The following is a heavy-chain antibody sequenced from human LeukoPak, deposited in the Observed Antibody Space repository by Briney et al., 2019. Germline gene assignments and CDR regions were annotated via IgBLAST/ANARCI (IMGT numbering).Heavy chain of an antibody. J-gene: IGHJ6*02. D-gene: IGHD3-9*01. CDR3: ARVVNYEILAVNPYDYDDVDV. CDR2: IYSSGST. Sequence: PSETLSLTCTVSGGSISSDGYYWSWIRQHPGKGLEWIVYIYSSGSTYYNPSLKSRVTISVDTSENQFSLRLSSVTAADTAVYYCARVVNYEILAVNPYDYDDVDVWGQGTTVTVSS. CDR1: GGSISSDGYY. V-gene: IGHV4-31*03.